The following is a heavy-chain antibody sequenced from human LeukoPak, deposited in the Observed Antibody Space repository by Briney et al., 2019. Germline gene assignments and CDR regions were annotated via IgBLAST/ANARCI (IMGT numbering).Heavy chain of an antibody. CDR1: GGSFSGYY. D-gene: IGHD2-2*02. V-gene: IGHV4-34*01. J-gene: IGHJ4*02. CDR3: ARAVGYCSSTSCYNGRGSFDY. CDR2: INHSGST. Sequence: SETLSLTCAVHGGSFSGYYGSWIRQPPGKGMEWIGEINHSGSTNYNPSLKSRVTISVDTSKNQFSLKLSSVTAADTAVYYCARAVGYCSSTSCYNGRGSFDYWGQGTLVTVSS.